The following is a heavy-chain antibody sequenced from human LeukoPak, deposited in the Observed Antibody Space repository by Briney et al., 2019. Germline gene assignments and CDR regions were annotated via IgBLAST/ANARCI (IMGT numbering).Heavy chain of an antibody. CDR1: GGTFSSYA. D-gene: IGHD3-3*01. CDR3: ASLGGYDFWSGYLGGGYFDY. V-gene: IGHV1-69*13. J-gene: IGHJ4*02. CDR2: IIPIFGTA. Sequence: SVKVSCKASGGTFSSYAISWVRQAPGQGLEWMGGIIPIFGTANYAQKFQGRVTITADESTSTAYMELSSLRSEDTAVYYCASLGGYDFWSGYLGGGYFDYWGQGTLVTVSS.